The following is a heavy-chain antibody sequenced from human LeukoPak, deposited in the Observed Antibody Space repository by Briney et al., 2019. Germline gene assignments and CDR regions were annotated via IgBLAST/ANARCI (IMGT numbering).Heavy chain of an antibody. Sequence: ASVKVSCKASGYTFTGYYMHWVRQAPGQGLGWMGWINPNSGGTNYAQKFRGRVTMTRDTSISTAYMELSRLRSDDTAVYYCARDRRAAAGTPYFDYWGQGTLVTVSS. CDR2: INPNSGGT. J-gene: IGHJ4*02. CDR1: GYTFTGYY. CDR3: ARDRRAAAGTPYFDY. V-gene: IGHV1-2*02. D-gene: IGHD6-13*01.